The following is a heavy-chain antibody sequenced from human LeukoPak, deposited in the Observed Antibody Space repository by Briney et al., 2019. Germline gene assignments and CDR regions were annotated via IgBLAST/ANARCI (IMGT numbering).Heavy chain of an antibody. CDR2: IIPIFGTA. V-gene: IGHV1-69*05. CDR3: ARAYCGGGCYIGY. CDR1: GGTFSSYA. D-gene: IGHD2-21*02. Sequence: GASVKVSCKASGGTFSSYAISWVLQAPGQGLEWMGGIIPIFGTANYAQKFQGRVTITTDESTSTAYMELSSLRSEDTAVYYCARAYCGGGCYIGYWGQGTLVTVSS. J-gene: IGHJ4*02.